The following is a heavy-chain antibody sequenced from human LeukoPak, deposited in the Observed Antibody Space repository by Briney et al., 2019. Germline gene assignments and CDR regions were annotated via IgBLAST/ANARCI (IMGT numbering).Heavy chain of an antibody. Sequence: ASVKVSCKASGYTFTGYFLVWVRQAPGQGLEWMGRLNPSSGGTNYAQNFQGRVTMTRDTSISTAYMELSRLRSDDTAVYYCAREDELVDFDHWGQGTLVTVSS. CDR2: LNPSSGGT. CDR3: AREDELVDFDH. D-gene: IGHD2-21*01. J-gene: IGHJ4*02. CDR1: GYTFTGYF. V-gene: IGHV1-2*06.